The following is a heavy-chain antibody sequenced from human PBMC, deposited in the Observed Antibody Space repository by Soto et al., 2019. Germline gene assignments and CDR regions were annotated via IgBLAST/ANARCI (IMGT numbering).Heavy chain of an antibody. CDR2: ISYDGSNK. CDR1: GFTFSSYA. V-gene: IGHV3-30-3*01. CDR3: ARDPKIVVDNIPYFED. Sequence: PGGSLRLSCAASGFTFSSYAMHLVRQAPGKGLECVSVISYDGSNKYYADSVKGRFTISRYNSKNTLYLQMNSLRAEETAVYYCARDPKIVVDNIPYFEDWGQGTLVTVSS. J-gene: IGHJ4*02. D-gene: IGHD3-22*01.